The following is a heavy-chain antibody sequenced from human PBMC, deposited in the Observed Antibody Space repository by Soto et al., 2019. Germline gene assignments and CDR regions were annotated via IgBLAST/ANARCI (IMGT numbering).Heavy chain of an antibody. D-gene: IGHD3-10*01. V-gene: IGHV3-53*01. CDR3: TRAGSDPGNFYISNYYAMDV. CDR1: GVSVSSDY. CDR2: IYSGGDT. Sequence: QAGGSLRLSCAASGVSVSSDYMSWVRQAPGKGLEWVSLIYSGGDTYYADSVKGRFTISRDISSNTIYLHMTSLRADDTAIYYCTRAGSDPGNFYISNYYAMDVWGRGTPVTVSS. J-gene: IGHJ6*02.